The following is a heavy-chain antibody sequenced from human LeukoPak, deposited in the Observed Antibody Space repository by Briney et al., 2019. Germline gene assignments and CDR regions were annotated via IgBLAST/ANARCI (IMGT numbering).Heavy chain of an antibody. Sequence: PSETLSLTCTVSGGSISSYYWSWIRQPPGKGLEWIGYIYYSGSTNYNPSLKSRVTISVDTSKNQFSLKLSSVTAADTAVYYCASFLSQPYYYYYGMDVWGQGTTVTVSS. CDR2: IYYSGST. J-gene: IGHJ6*02. CDR3: ASFLSQPYYYYYGMDV. CDR1: GGSISSYY. V-gene: IGHV4-59*08.